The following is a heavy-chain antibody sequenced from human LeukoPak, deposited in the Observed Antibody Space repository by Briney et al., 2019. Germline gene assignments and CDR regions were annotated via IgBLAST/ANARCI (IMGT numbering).Heavy chain of an antibody. CDR2: ISGSGGSA. CDR1: GFTFSSYA. J-gene: IGHJ6*02. CDR3: ATPLCSSTSCYYYYYYYGMDV. Sequence: GGSLRLSCEASGFTFSSYAMSWVRQAPGKGLEWVSAISGSGGSAYYADSVKGRFTISRDNSKNTLYLQMNSLRAEDTAVYYCATPLCSSTSCYYYYYYYGMDVWGQGTTVTVS. D-gene: IGHD2-2*01. V-gene: IGHV3-23*01.